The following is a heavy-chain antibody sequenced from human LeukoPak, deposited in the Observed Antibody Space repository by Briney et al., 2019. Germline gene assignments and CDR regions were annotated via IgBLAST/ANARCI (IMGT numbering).Heavy chain of an antibody. Sequence: PGGSLRLSCAASGFTFDDYAMHWVRQAPGKGPEWVSLISGDGGSPYYADSVKGRFTISRDNSKNSLYLQMNSLRTEDTALYYCAKDMIMATINGAFDIWGQGTMVTVSS. V-gene: IGHV3-43*02. J-gene: IGHJ3*02. CDR2: ISGDGGSP. CDR3: AKDMIMATINGAFDI. CDR1: GFTFDDYA. D-gene: IGHD5-24*01.